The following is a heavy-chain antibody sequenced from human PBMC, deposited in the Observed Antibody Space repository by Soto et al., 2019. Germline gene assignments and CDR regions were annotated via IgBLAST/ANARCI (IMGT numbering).Heavy chain of an antibody. CDR2: ISSSSSYI. CDR3: AYTSGGLTHPEYYFDY. J-gene: IGHJ4*02. CDR1: GFTFSSYS. D-gene: IGHD2-15*01. V-gene: IGHV3-21*01. Sequence: PGGSLRLSCAASGFTFSSYSMNWVRQAPGKGLEWVSSISSSSSYIYYADSVKGRFTISRDNAKNSLYLQMNSLRAEDTAVYYCAYTSGGLTHPEYYFDYWGQGTLVTVSS.